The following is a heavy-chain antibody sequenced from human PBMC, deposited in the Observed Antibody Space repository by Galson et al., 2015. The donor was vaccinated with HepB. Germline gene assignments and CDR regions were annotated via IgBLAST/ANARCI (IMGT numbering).Heavy chain of an antibody. Sequence: SLRLSCAASGFTFSSYAMSWVRQAPGKGLEWVSAISGSGGSTYYADSVKGRFTISRDNSKNTLYLQMNSLRAEDTAVYYCASGPYYYDSSGYYSGWGQGTLVTVSS. D-gene: IGHD3-22*01. CDR2: ISGSGGST. V-gene: IGHV3-23*01. CDR1: GFTFSSYA. CDR3: ASGPYYYDSSGYYSG. J-gene: IGHJ4*02.